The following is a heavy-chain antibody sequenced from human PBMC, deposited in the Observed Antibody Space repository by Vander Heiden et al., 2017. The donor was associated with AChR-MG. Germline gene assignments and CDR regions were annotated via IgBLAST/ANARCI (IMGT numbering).Heavy chain of an antibody. Sequence: QLLLQESGPGLVKPSETLSLTCPVSGGSISSSSYYWGWIRQPPGKGLEWIGSIYYSGSTYYNPFLKSRVTISVDTSKNQFSLKLSSVTAADTAVYYCARGDSSSDSGFDPWGQGTLVTVSS. CDR3: ARGDSSSDSGFDP. CDR1: GGSISSSSYY. D-gene: IGHD6-13*01. CDR2: IYYSGST. V-gene: IGHV4-39*01. J-gene: IGHJ5*02.